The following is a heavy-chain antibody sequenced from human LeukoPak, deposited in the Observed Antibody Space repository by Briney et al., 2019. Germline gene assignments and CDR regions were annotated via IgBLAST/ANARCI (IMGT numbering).Heavy chain of an antibody. CDR2: TNPNRGGT. V-gene: IGHV1-2*02. CDR3: ARGVRTTGTTGFDY. CDR1: GYTFTGYY. D-gene: IGHD1-7*01. J-gene: IGHJ4*02. Sequence: ASVKVSCKASGYTFTGYYIHWVRQARGQGLEWMGWTNPNRGGTKYAQKFQGRVTMTRDTSISTAYMELSRLRSDDTAVYYCARGVRTTGTTGFDYWGQGTLVTVSS.